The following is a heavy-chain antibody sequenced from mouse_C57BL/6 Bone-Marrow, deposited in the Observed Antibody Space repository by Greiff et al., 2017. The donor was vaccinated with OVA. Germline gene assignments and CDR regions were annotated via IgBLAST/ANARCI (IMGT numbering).Heavy chain of an antibody. Sequence: VQLQQSGPGLVQPSQSLSITCTVSGFSLTSYGVHWVRQSPGKGLEWLGVIWRGGSTDYNAAFMSRLSITKDNSKSQVFFKMNSLQADDTAIYYCAKGYEGYFWYFDVWGTGTTVTVSS. CDR1: GFSLTSYG. J-gene: IGHJ1*03. V-gene: IGHV2-5*01. D-gene: IGHD2-3*01. CDR2: IWRGGST. CDR3: AKGYEGYFWYFDV.